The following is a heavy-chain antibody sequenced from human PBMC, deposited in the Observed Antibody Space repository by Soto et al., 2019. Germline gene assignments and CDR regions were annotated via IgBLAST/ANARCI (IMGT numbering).Heavy chain of an antibody. CDR3: ARGLLAVGVSPWFDP. V-gene: IGHV2-26*01. D-gene: IGHD3-10*01. Sequence: QATLKESGLVLVKPTETLTLRCTASGLSITDSEMCVSWIRHPSGQPLKRLAHIHSSGGKSYRTFLKSKLAISKDTSKSQIVLTMRNMDPAETATCYCARGLLAVGVSPWFDPWGQGIPVTVSS. J-gene: IGHJ5*02. CDR1: GLSITDSEMC. CDR2: IHSSGGK.